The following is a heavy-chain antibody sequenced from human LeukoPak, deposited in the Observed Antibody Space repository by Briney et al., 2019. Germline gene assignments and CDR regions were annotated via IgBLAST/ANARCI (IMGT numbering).Heavy chain of an antibody. CDR3: AKNGAGMTRPYDY. D-gene: IGHD1-14*01. CDR1: GFTFSSYA. CDR2: ISGSGGST. Sequence: PGGSLRLSCAASGFTFSSYAMSWVRQAPGKGLEWVSAISGSGGSTYYADSVKGRFAISRDNSKNTLYLQMNSLRAEDTAVYYCAKNGAGMTRPYDYWGQGTLVTVSS. J-gene: IGHJ4*02. V-gene: IGHV3-23*01.